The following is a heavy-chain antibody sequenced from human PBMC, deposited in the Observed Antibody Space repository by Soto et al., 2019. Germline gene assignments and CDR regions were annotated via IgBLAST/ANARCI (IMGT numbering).Heavy chain of an antibody. Sequence: GASVKVSCKASGYIFIGFHIHWVRQAPGQGLEWMGWINPRTGDTNYAPKFQGRVTMTRDTSTSTAYMELSSLGSDDTAVYYCARETTGGYYGMAVWGQGTTVTVSS. CDR2: INPRTGDT. J-gene: IGHJ6*02. CDR3: ARETTGGYYGMAV. V-gene: IGHV1-2*02. D-gene: IGHD7-27*01. CDR1: GYIFIGFH.